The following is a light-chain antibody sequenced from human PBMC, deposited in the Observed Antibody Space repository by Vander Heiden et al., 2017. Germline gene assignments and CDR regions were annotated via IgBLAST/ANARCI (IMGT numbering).Light chain of an antibody. CDR2: DAS. J-gene: IGKJ4*01. CDR1: QDISNY. CDR3: QQYDNRLT. V-gene: IGKV1-33*01. Sequence: DIQMTQSPSSLSASVGDRVTITCQASQDISNYLNWYQKKPGKAPKLLIYDASNLETGVPSRFSGSGSGTDFTFTISSLQPEDIATYYCQQYDNRLTFGGETKVEIK.